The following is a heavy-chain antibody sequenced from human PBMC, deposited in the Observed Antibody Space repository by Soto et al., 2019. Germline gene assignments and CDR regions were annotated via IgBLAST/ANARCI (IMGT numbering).Heavy chain of an antibody. CDR2: ISYDGGKK. J-gene: IGHJ6*04. D-gene: IGHD2-8*01. V-gene: IGHV3-30*03. CDR3: APIGRTGPSMSNAENYYMDA. Sequence: QVHLVESGGGVVQPGRSLRLSCAASGFTFSNYGMHWVRQAPGKGLEWVATISYDGGKKNYADSVQGRFTIYRDNSKSTVYLQMKSLRAEDTAVYYCAPIGRTGPSMSNAENYYMDAWGKWTTVAVAP. CDR1: GFTFSNYG.